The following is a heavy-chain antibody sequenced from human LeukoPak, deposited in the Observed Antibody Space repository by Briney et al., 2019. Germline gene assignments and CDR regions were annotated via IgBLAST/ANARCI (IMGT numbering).Heavy chain of an antibody. D-gene: IGHD3-22*01. CDR3: ARDSGYYYESQWFDP. CDR1: GGSISSYY. Sequence: SETLSLTCTVSGGSISSYYWSWIRQPPGKGLEWIGYIYYSGSTNYRPSLKSRVTISVDTSKNQFSLKLSSVTAADTAVYYCARDSGYYYESQWFDPWGQGTLVTVSS. J-gene: IGHJ5*02. V-gene: IGHV4-59*01. CDR2: IYYSGST.